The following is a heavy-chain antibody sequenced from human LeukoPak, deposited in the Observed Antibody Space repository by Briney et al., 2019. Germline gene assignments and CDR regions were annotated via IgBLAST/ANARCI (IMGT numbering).Heavy chain of an antibody. CDR1: GGSISSSSYY. CDR2: IYYSGST. V-gene: IGHV4-39*01. J-gene: IGHJ5*02. CDR3: ARLARVRDGARSRPGWFDP. D-gene: IGHD5-24*01. Sequence: SETLSLTCTVSGGSISSSSYYWGWIRQPPGRGLEWIGSIYYSGSTYYNPSLKSRVTISVDTSKNQFSLKLSSVTAADTAVYYCARLARVRDGARSRPGWFDPWGQGTLVTVSS.